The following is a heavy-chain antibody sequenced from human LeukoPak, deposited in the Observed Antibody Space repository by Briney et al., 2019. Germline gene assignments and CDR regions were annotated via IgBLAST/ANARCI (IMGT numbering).Heavy chain of an antibody. CDR1: GFTFSSYA. D-gene: IGHD6-13*01. CDR3: ARDPKTYSSSWYYYYYGMDV. V-gene: IGHV3-66*01. J-gene: IGHJ6*02. Sequence: GGTLRLSCAASGFTFSSYAMSWVRQAPGKGLEWVSVIYSGGSTYYADSVKGRFTISRDNSKNTLYLQMNSLRAEDTAVYYCARDPKTYSSSWYYYYYGMDVWGQGTTVTVSS. CDR2: IYSGGST.